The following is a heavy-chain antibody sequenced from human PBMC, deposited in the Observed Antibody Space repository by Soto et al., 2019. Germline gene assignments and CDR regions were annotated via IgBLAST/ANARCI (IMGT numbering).Heavy chain of an antibody. CDR3: VKGSVWTWLDP. J-gene: IGHJ5*02. D-gene: IGHD2-21*01. CDR1: GFLISANA. Sequence: GGSLRLSCAASGFLISANAMSWVRQAPGGGLEWVSTISGSAGVAFYADSVRGRFIISRDISKNTLYLQLSTLRADDMARYYCVKGSVWTWLDPSGPGTMVTVYS. V-gene: IGHV3-23*01. CDR2: ISGSAGVA.